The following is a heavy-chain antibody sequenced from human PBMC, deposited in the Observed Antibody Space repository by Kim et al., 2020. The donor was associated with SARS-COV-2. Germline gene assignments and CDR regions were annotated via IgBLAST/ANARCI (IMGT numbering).Heavy chain of an antibody. V-gene: IGHV4-39*01. J-gene: IGHJ5*02. D-gene: IGHD2-2*02. CDR1: GGSISNSRHY. CDR2: IYDTGST. CDR3: AKLSHCCGTTSYTNWNAP. Sequence: SETLSLTCTVSGGSISNSRHYWGWIRQPPGKGLEWIGSIYDTGSTDYNPSLHNRVTISVDTSKSQFSLKLTSVTAADTAIYYCAKLSHCCGTTSYTNWNAPWGQGTLVTVSS.